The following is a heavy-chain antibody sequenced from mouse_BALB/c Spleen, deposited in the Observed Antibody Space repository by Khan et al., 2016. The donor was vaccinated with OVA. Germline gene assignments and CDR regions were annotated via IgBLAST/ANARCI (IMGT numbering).Heavy chain of an antibody. CDR1: GYTFTSYY. D-gene: IGHD1-1*02. Sequence: VQLQQSGAELVKPGASVRLSCKASGYTFTSYYLYWVKQRPGQGLEWIGDINPSSGGTNFNEKFKSKATLTVDKSSSTAYIQLNSLTSEDSAVYYFTRSGYGSLAYWGQGTLVTGSA. CDR2: INPSSGGT. J-gene: IGHJ3*01. V-gene: IGHV1S81*02. CDR3: TRSGYGSLAY.